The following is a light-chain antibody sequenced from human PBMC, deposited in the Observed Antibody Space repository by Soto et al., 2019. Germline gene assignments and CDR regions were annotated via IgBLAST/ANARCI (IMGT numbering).Light chain of an antibody. V-gene: IGLV4-69*01. CDR2: VDTDGSH. J-gene: IGLJ2*01. CDR3: QTWHTGIRV. Sequence: QLVLTQPPSASASLGASVKLTCTLTSGHRTYAIAWHQQQPGTGPRYLMKVDTDGSHYKADGIPDRFSGSYSGAERYLTISSLQSEDEGDYYCQTWHTGIRVFGGGTKLTVL. CDR1: SGHRTYA.